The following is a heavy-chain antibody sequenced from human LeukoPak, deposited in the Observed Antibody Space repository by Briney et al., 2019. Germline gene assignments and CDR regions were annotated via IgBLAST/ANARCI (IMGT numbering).Heavy chain of an antibody. CDR2: INPNSGGT. CDR3: ARDLMIVSDVGI. Sequence: ASVKVSCKASGYTFTGYYMHWVRQAPGQGLEWMGWINPNSGGTNYAQKFQGRVTMTRDTSISTAYMELSRLRADDTAVYYCARDLMIVSDVGIWGQGTMVTVSS. V-gene: IGHV1-2*02. J-gene: IGHJ3*02. CDR1: GYTFTGYY. D-gene: IGHD3-22*01.